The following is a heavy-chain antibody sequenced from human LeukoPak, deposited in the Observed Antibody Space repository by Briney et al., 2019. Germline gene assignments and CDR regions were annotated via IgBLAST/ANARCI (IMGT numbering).Heavy chain of an antibody. CDR3: ARGTPYSYGHDY. CDR1: GYTLTELS. V-gene: IGHV1-24*01. J-gene: IGHJ4*02. CDR2: FDPEDGET. D-gene: IGHD5-18*01. Sequence: ASVNVSCKVSGYTLTELSMHWVRQAPGKGLEWMGGFDPEDGETIYAQKFQGRVTMTEDTSTDTAYMELSSLRSEDTAVYYCARGTPYSYGHDYWGQGTLVTVSS.